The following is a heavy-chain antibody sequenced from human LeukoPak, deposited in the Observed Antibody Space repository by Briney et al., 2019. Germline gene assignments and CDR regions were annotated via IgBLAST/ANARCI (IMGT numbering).Heavy chain of an antibody. CDR1: GFTFSSYS. D-gene: IGHD4-17*01. CDR3: YNYGDYVPADY. CDR2: ISSSSSTI. Sequence: PGGSLRLSCAASGFTFSSYSMNWVRQAPGKGLEWVSYISSSSSTIYYADSVKGRFTISRDNAKNSLYLQMNSLRAEDTAVYYCYNYGDYVPADYWGQGTLVTVSS. V-gene: IGHV3-48*04. J-gene: IGHJ4*02.